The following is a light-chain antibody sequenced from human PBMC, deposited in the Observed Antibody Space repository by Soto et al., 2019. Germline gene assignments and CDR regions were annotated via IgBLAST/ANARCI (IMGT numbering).Light chain of an antibody. CDR3: SSYTTRSTRV. J-gene: IGLJ1*01. Sequence: QSALTQPASVSGSPGQSIAISCTGSSSDVGFYNYVSWYQQHPGEVPKLIIFEVSNRPSGVSNRFSGSKSGNTASLTISGLQADDEAAYYCSSYTTRSTRVFGTGTKLTVL. CDR2: EVS. CDR1: SSDVGFYNY. V-gene: IGLV2-14*01.